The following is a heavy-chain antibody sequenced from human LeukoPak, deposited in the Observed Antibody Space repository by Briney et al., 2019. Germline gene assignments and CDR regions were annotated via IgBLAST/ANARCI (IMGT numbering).Heavy chain of an antibody. CDR3: ARQTYYYGSGMQT. CDR1: GGSVSSSSYY. V-gene: IGHV4-39*01. CDR2: IYYSGST. Sequence: SETLSLTCTVSGGSVSSSSYYWGWIRQPPGKGLEWIGSIYYSGSTYYNPSLKSRVTISVDTSKNQFSLKLSSVTAADTAVYYCARQTYYYGSGMQTWGQGTLVTVSS. J-gene: IGHJ5*02. D-gene: IGHD3-10*01.